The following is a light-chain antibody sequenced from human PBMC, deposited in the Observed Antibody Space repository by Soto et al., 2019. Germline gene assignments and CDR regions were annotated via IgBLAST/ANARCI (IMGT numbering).Light chain of an antibody. CDR3: CSYAGSYIFVV. CDR1: SSDVGGYNF. Sequence: QSALTQPRSVSGSPGQSVTISCTGSSSDVGGYNFVSWYQQHPGKALKLMIYDVNRRPSGVPDRFSGSKSGNTASLTISGLQAEDEADYYCCSYAGSYIFVVFGGGTKLTVL. CDR2: DVN. J-gene: IGLJ2*01. V-gene: IGLV2-11*01.